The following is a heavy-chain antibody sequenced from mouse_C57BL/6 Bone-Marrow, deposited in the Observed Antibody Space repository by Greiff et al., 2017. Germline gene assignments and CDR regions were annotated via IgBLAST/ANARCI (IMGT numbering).Heavy chain of an antibody. CDR2: IHPNSGST. J-gene: IGHJ2*03. D-gene: IGHD1-2*01. CDR3: ARCHYYYFDF. CDR1: GYTFTSYW. Sequence: QVQLQQPGAELVKPGASVKLSCKASGYTFTSYWMHWVKQRPGQGLEWIGMIHPNSGSTNYNEKFKSKATLTVDKASSTAYMQRSSLTSEDSAVYDCARCHYYYFDFGCRGTGLSVSS. V-gene: IGHV1-64*01.